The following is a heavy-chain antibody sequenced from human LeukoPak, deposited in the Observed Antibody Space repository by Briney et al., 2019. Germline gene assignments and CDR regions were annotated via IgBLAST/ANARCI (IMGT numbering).Heavy chain of an antibody. CDR2: FDPEDGET. J-gene: IGHJ5*02. CDR1: GYTLTELS. D-gene: IGHD2-15*01. Sequence: ASVKVSCKVSGYTLTELSMHWVRQAPGKGLEWMGGFDPEDGETIYAQKFQGRVTMTEDTSTDTAYMELSSLRSEDTAVYYCARDLGYCSGGSCYARGSWFDPWGQGTLVTVSS. V-gene: IGHV1-24*01. CDR3: ARDLGYCSGGSCYARGSWFDP.